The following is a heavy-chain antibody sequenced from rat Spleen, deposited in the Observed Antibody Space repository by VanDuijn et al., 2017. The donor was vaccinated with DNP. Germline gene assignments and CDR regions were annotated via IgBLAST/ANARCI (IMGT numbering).Heavy chain of an antibody. V-gene: IGHV5S11*01. CDR3: ARQKNWGYFDY. J-gene: IGHJ2*01. Sequence: EVQLVESGGGLVQPGRSLKLSCAASGFVFSDYNMAWVRQAPTKGLEWVASISSGVGVTYYRDSVKGRFTVSRDDAKSTLYLQMDSLRSEETATYYCARQKNWGYFDYWGQGVMVTVSS. CDR2: ISSGVGVT. D-gene: IGHD5-1*01. CDR1: GFVFSDYN.